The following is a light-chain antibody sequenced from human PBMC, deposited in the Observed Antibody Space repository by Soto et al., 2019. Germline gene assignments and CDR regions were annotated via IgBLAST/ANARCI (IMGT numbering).Light chain of an antibody. V-gene: IGLV7-46*01. CDR3: LLAYSGTRV. J-gene: IGLJ2*01. Sequence: QAVVTQEPSLTVSPGETVTLTCGSSTGAVTSGHYPYWFQQKPGQAPRTLIYETSNKHSWTPARFSGSLLGGKAALTLSGAQPEDEADYYCLLAYSGTRVFGGGTKLTVL. CDR1: TGAVTSGHY. CDR2: ETS.